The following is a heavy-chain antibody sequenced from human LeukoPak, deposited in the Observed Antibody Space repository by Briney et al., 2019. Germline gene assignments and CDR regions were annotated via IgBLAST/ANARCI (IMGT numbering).Heavy chain of an antibody. CDR3: AGHFFSRERITIFGVVKGPSWYYMDV. CDR1: GGSISSYY. CDR2: IYTSGST. Sequence: SETLSLTCTVSGGSISSYYWSWIRQPPGKGLEWIGYIYTSGSTNYNPSLKSRVTISVDTSKNQFSLKLSSVTAADTAVYYCAGHFFSRERITIFGVVKGPSWYYMDVWGKGTTVTVSS. V-gene: IGHV4-4*09. D-gene: IGHD3-3*01. J-gene: IGHJ6*03.